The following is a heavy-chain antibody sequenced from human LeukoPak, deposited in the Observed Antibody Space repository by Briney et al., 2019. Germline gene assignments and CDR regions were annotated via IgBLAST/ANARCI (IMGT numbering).Heavy chain of an antibody. D-gene: IGHD1-26*01. CDR1: GFTFSSYW. Sequence: PGGSLRLSCAASGFTFSSYWMSWVRQAPGKGLEWVANIKQDGSEKYYVDSVKGRFTISRDNAKNSLYLQMNSLRAEDTAVYYYASDLGATLYYYYYGMDVWGQGTTVTVSS. CDR2: IKQDGSEK. CDR3: ASDLGATLYYYYYGMDV. V-gene: IGHV3-7*04. J-gene: IGHJ6*02.